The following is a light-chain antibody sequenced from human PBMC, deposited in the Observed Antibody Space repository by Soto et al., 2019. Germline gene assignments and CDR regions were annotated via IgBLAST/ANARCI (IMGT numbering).Light chain of an antibody. CDR2: EGS. CDR3: CSYAGSSTFDVV. CDR1: SSDVGSYNL. J-gene: IGLJ2*01. Sequence: QSALTQPASVSGSPGQSITISCTGTSSDVGSYNLVSWYQQHPGKAPKLMIYEGSKRPSGVSYRFSGSKSDNTASLTISGLQAEDEADYYCCSYAGSSTFDVVFGGGTKVTVL. V-gene: IGLV2-23*03.